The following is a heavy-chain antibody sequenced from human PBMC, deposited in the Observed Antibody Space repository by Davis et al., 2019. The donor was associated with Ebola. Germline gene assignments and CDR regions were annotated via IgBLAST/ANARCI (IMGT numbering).Heavy chain of an antibody. D-gene: IGHD5-18*01. J-gene: IGHJ4*02. CDR2: IYYSGST. Sequence: PSETLSLTCTVSGGSISSYYWSWIRQPPGKGLEWIGYIYYSGSTNYNPSLKSRVTISVDTSKNQFSLKLSSVTAADTAVYYCARGASYGYYFDYWGQGTLVTVSS. CDR1: GGSISSYY. CDR3: ARGASYGYYFDY. V-gene: IGHV4-59*01.